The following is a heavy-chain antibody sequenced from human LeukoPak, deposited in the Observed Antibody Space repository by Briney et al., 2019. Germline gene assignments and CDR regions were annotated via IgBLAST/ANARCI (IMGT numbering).Heavy chain of an antibody. CDR3: ARWVGYYDTSGPPIFDP. V-gene: IGHV1-18*01. D-gene: IGHD3-22*01. CDR1: GYTFTSYG. CDR2: ISAYNDNT. J-gene: IGHJ5*02. Sequence: ASVKVSCKASGYTFTSYGISWVRQAPGQGLEWMGWISAYNDNTKYAQKLQGRVTMTTDTSTSTAYMELRSLRSDGTAVYYCARWVGYYDTSGPPIFDPWGQGTLVTVSS.